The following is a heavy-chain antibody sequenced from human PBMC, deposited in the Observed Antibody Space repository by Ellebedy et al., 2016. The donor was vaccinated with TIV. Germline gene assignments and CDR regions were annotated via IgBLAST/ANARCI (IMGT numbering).Heavy chain of an antibody. J-gene: IGHJ4*02. V-gene: IGHV3-48*04. Sequence: GGSLRLSCAASGFTFSSHSINWVRQAPGKGLEWVSYISGTGITTNYAGSVEGRFNISRDNAKNSVFLQMHNLRPEDTAVYFCVRNDRQRGFDSWGQGTLVTVSS. CDR3: VRNDRQRGFDS. CDR1: GFTFSSHS. CDR2: ISGTGITT.